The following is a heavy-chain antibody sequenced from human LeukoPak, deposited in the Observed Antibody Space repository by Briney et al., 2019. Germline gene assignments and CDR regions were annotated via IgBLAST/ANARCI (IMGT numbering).Heavy chain of an antibody. CDR1: GYTFTSYY. Sequence: ASVKVSCKASGYTFTSYYMHWVRQAPGQGLEWMGIINPSGGSTSYAQKFQGRVTMTRDTSTSTVYMELSSLRSEDTAMYYCARHGSNVKAGATSWGQGTLVTVSS. J-gene: IGHJ4*02. CDR2: INPSGGST. D-gene: IGHD1-26*01. CDR3: ARHGSNVKAGATS. V-gene: IGHV1-46*01.